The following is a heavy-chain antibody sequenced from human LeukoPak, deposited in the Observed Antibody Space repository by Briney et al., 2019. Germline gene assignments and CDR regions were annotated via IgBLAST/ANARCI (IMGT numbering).Heavy chain of an antibody. V-gene: IGHV4-4*07. D-gene: IGHD3-10*01. CDR3: AREVDDGSGNGGTFDY. CDR1: GGSISSYY. Sequence: SETLSPTCTVSGGSISSYYWSWIRQPAGKGLEWIGRIYTSGSTNYNPSLKSRVTMSVDTSKNQFSLKLSSVTAADTAVYYCAREVDDGSGNGGTFDYWGQGTLVTVSS. CDR2: IYTSGST. J-gene: IGHJ4*02.